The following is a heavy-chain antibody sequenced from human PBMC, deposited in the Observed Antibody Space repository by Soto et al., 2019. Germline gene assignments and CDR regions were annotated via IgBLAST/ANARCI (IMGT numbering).Heavy chain of an antibody. V-gene: IGHV3-64*01. J-gene: IGHJ3*02. D-gene: IGHD2-8*01. CDR2: ISSNGGST. CDR3: ARDGPYCTNGVCYSGAFDI. Sequence: GGSLRLSCAASGFTFSNAWINWVRQAPGKGLEYVSAISSNGGSTYYANSVKGRFTISRDNSKNTLYLQMGSLRAEDMAVYYCARDGPYCTNGVCYSGAFDIWGQGTMVTVSS. CDR1: GFTFSNAW.